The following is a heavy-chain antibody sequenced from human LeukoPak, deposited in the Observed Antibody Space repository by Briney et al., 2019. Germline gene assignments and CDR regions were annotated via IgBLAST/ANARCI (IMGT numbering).Heavy chain of an antibody. V-gene: IGHV1-69*04. D-gene: IGHD6-13*01. Sequence: GASVKVSCKASGGTFSSYAISWVRQAPGQGLEWMGRIIPILGIANYAQKFQGRATITADKSTSTAYMELSSLRSEDTAVYYCAIVPGIAAAGTDLMDVWGQGTTVTVSS. CDR1: GGTFSSYA. CDR2: IIPILGIA. J-gene: IGHJ6*02. CDR3: AIVPGIAAAGTDLMDV.